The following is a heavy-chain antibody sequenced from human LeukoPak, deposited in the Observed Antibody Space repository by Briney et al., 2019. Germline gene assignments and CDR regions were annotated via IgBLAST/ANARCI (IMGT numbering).Heavy chain of an antibody. Sequence: GGSLSLSCAPSGFTFSIHSMNWVRQPPGKGREWVSDITSSRVYMYYADSLKGRFTVSRDNAKKSLYLQVNSLRDEDTAVYYCVRESVYYDSSGYYNVFDYWGQGAMVTVSS. CDR3: VRESVYYDSSGYYNVFDY. CDR2: ITSSRVYM. J-gene: IGHJ4*01. D-gene: IGHD3-22*01. V-gene: IGHV3-21*01. CDR1: GFTFSIHS.